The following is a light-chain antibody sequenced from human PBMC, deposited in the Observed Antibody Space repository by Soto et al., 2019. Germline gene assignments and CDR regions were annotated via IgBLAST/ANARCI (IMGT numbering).Light chain of an antibody. V-gene: IGKV3-20*01. CDR2: GAS. Sequence: EIALTQSPGTLSLSPGERATLSCRASQSVSSSYVAWYQQKPGQTPRLVIYGASTRATGTPDRFSGSGPGTDFTLTISGLEAEDFAVYFCLQFGISPYTFGQGTKLEV. CDR1: QSVSSSY. J-gene: IGKJ2*01. CDR3: LQFGISPYT.